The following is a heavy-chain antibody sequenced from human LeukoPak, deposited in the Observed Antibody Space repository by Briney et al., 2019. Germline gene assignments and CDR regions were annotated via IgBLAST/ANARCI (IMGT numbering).Heavy chain of an antibody. Sequence: GGSLRLSCAASGFTFRSYTMNWVRQAPGKGLEWVSSITSSGSSIFYADSVKGRFTISRDNSKNSLYLQMNSLRDEDTAVYYCARGALKGFYYMDVWGKGTTVTVSS. D-gene: IGHD3-3*02. CDR1: GFTFRSYT. V-gene: IGHV3-21*01. CDR2: ITSSGSSI. CDR3: ARGALKGFYYMDV. J-gene: IGHJ6*03.